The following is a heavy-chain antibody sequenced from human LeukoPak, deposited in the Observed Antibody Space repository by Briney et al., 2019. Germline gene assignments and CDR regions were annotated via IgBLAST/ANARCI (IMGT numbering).Heavy chain of an antibody. J-gene: IGHJ3*01. CDR3: ARGGSTVLAFDV. CDR1: GGSFSGYY. V-gene: IGHV4-34*01. D-gene: IGHD4-11*01. Sequence: SETLSLTCAVYGGSFSGYYWSWIRQPPGKGLEWIGGINHSGTANYNPSLKSRVTMSVDTSKNQFSLKLISVTAADTAVYYCARGGSTVLAFDVWGQGTVVTVSS. CDR2: INHSGTA.